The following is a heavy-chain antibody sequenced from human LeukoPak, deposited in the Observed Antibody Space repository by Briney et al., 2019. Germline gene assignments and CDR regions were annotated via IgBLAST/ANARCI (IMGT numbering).Heavy chain of an antibody. Sequence: GGSLRLSCAASGFTFSSYAMSWVRQAPGKGLEWVSAISGSGGSTYYADSVKGRFTISRDNSKNTLYLQMNSLRAEDTAVYYCARGLGRHKERPIVGATDRWFDPWGQGTLVTVSS. CDR2: ISGSGGST. CDR3: ARGLGRHKERPIVGATDRWFDP. J-gene: IGHJ5*02. CDR1: GFTFSSYA. D-gene: IGHD1-26*01. V-gene: IGHV3-23*01.